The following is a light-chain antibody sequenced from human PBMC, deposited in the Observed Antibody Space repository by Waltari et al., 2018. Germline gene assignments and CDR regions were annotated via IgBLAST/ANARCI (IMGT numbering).Light chain of an antibody. Sequence: QLLLTQSPSASASLGASVKLTCTLSSGHSSYAIAWHQQQPDKGTRYLMKVNSDGSHIKGDGIPDRFSGSSSGAERYLTISSLQSEDEADYYCQTGGFGIWVFGGGTKLTVL. J-gene: IGLJ3*02. V-gene: IGLV4-69*01. CDR1: SGHSSYA. CDR3: QTGGFGIWV. CDR2: VNSDGSH.